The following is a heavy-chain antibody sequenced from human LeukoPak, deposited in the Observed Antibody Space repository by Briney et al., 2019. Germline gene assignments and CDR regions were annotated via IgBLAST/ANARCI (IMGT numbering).Heavy chain of an antibody. Sequence: GRSLRLSCAASGFGMHWVRQAPGKGLEWVAIIWYDGSNKYYSDSVKSRFTISRDNSKNTLYLQMNSLRAEDTAVYYCAIDLMGEDNYWGQGTLVTVSS. CDR1: GFG. D-gene: IGHD1-26*01. CDR3: AIDLMGEDNY. J-gene: IGHJ4*02. V-gene: IGHV3-33*01. CDR2: IWYDGSNK.